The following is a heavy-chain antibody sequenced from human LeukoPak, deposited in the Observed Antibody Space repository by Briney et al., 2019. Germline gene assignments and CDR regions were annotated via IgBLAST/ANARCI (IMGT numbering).Heavy chain of an antibody. CDR1: GFTFSDYY. V-gene: IGHV3-11*06. CDR3: ARDCSGGSCYSVTTEARAFDI. Sequence: GGSLRLSCAASGFTFSDYYMSWVRQAPGNGLDWVSSISSSSSYMYYADSVKGRFTISRDNAKNSLYLQMNSLRAEDTAVYYCARDCSGGSCYSVTTEARAFDIWGQGTMVTVSS. D-gene: IGHD2-15*01. CDR2: ISSSSSYM. J-gene: IGHJ3*02.